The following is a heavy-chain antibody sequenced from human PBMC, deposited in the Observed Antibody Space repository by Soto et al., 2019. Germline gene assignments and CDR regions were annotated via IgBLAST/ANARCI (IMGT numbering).Heavy chain of an antibody. Sequence: PGGSLRLSCAASGFTFSSYWLTWVRQAPGKGLEWVANIKQDGSEKSYVDSVKGRFTISRDNAKNTLYLQMNSLRAEDTAVYYCARESGDYVSFDYWGQGTLVTVSS. J-gene: IGHJ4*02. CDR2: IKQDGSEK. V-gene: IGHV3-7*01. D-gene: IGHD4-17*01. CDR3: ARESGDYVSFDY. CDR1: GFTFSSYW.